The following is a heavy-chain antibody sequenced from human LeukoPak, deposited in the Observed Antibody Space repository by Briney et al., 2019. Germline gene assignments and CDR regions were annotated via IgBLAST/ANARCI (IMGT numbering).Heavy chain of an antibody. CDR3: ARDLYYYDSSGYYGFGY. CDR2: ISAYNGNT. J-gene: IGHJ4*02. D-gene: IGHD3-22*01. CDR1: GYTFTSYG. Sequence: ASVKVSCKASGYTFTSYGISWVRQAPGQGLEWMGWISAYNGNTNYAQKLQGRVTMTTDTSTSTAYMELRSLRSDDTAVYYCARDLYYYDSSGYYGFGYWGQGTLVTVSS. V-gene: IGHV1-18*01.